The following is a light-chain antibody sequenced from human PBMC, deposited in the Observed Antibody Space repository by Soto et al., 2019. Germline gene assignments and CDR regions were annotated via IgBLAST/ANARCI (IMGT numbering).Light chain of an antibody. CDR1: SSDVGGYNY. CDR2: DVI. Sequence: QPALTQPASVSGSPGQSITISCTGTSSDVGGYNYVSWYQQHPGKAPKLILYDVINRPSGVSDRFSGSKSGYTASLTISGLLPEDEADYYCISYTSSSTSYAIGTGTKVTVL. V-gene: IGLV2-14*01. J-gene: IGLJ1*01. CDR3: ISYTSSSTSYA.